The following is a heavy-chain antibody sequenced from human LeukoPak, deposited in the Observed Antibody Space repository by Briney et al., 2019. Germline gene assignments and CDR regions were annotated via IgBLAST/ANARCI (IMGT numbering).Heavy chain of an antibody. D-gene: IGHD3-22*01. CDR2: IYHSGST. J-gene: IGHJ5*02. CDR1: GVSISSSNW. V-gene: IGHV4-4*02. CDR3: ARDRGTNYYDSSGYRP. Sequence: SGTLSLTCAASGVSISSSNWRCWVRQPPGKRLGWTGEIYHSGSTNYKPSLKSRVTISVDNSKNQLSLQLNTVTAADTAVYYCARDRGTNYYDSSGYRPWGQGGLVTVSS.